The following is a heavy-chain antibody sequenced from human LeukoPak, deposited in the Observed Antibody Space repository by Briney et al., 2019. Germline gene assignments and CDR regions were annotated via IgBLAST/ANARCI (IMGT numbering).Heavy chain of an antibody. Sequence: SETLSLTCAVSGYSISSGYYWGWIRQPPGKGLEWIGGIYHSGSTYYNPSLKSRVTISVDTSKNQFSLKLSSVTAADTAVYYCARTAAGSPGGFDYWGQGTLVTVSS. D-gene: IGHD6-13*01. CDR2: IYHSGST. CDR1: GYSISSGYY. J-gene: IGHJ4*02. CDR3: ARTAAGSPGGFDY. V-gene: IGHV4-38-2*01.